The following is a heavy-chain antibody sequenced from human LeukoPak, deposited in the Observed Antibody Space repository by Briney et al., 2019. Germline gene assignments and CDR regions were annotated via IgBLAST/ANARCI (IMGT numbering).Heavy chain of an antibody. Sequence: GGSLRLSCTASGFSFSSYWMSWVRQAPGKGLEWVANIKQDEGEKYYVDSVKGRFTISRDNAKNSLYLQMNSLRAEETAVYYCARPSGYCSSGSCFPFDCWGQGTLVTVSS. J-gene: IGHJ4*02. D-gene: IGHD2-15*01. CDR2: IKQDEGEK. V-gene: IGHV3-7*01. CDR3: ARPSGYCSSGSCFPFDC. CDR1: GFSFSSYW.